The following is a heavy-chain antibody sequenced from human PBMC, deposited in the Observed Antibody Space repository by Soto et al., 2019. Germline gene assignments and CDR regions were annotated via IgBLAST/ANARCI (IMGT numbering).Heavy chain of an antibody. CDR1: GCTFSSYA. CDR3: ARDIVVVVAATIDYYYYGMDV. J-gene: IGHJ6*02. Sequence: ASVKVFCKASGCTFSSYAISWVRQAPGQGLEWMGGIIPIFGTANYAQKFQGRVTITADESTSTAYMELSSLRSEDTAVYYCARDIVVVVAATIDYYYYGMDVWGQGTTVTVSS. D-gene: IGHD2-15*01. V-gene: IGHV1-69*13. CDR2: IIPIFGTA.